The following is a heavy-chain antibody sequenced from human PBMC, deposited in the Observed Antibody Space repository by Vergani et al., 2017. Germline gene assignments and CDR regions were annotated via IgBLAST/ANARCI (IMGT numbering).Heavy chain of an antibody. J-gene: IGHJ6*02. CDR1: GFSFRNAG. Sequence: EVQLVESGGGIVKPGGSLRLSCVASGFSFRNAGMNWVRRTPGKGLEWVGRIKSTFDRGTTDYAAAVKGRFTISRDDSKNTLFLQMNGLKTEDIGVYYCTTDPRDCGDGSCYWLRDHHYYGMDVWGQGTTVTVSS. V-gene: IGHV3-15*07. D-gene: IGHD2-21*01. CDR3: TTDPRDCGDGSCYWLRDHHYYGMDV. CDR2: IKSTFDRGTT.